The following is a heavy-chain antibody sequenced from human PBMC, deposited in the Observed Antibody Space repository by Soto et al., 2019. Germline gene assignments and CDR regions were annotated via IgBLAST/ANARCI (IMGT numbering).Heavy chain of an antibody. CDR2: IFYSGNS. Sequence: SETLSLTCSVSGGSISHYYWSWIRQSPGKGLEWIGVIFYSGNSNYNPSLKSRVSMSVDMSKNQFSLKLTSVTAADTAMYYCASHCDQWLIRPFDSGGQGTLFTVS. CDR1: GGSISHYY. D-gene: IGHD6-19*01. CDR3: ASHCDQWLIRPFDS. V-gene: IGHV4-59*01. J-gene: IGHJ4*02.